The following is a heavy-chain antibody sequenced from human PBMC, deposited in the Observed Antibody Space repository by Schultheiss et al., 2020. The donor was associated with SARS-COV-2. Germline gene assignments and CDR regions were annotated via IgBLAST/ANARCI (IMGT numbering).Heavy chain of an antibody. J-gene: IGHJ4*02. V-gene: IGHV3-30*03. D-gene: IGHD6-6*01. Sequence: GGSLRLSCAASGFTLSSYSMNWVRQAPGKGLEWVAVISYDGSNKYYADSVKGRFTISRDNSKNTLYLQMGSLRAEDMAVYYCARGLVSYDYWGQGTLVTVSS. CDR3: ARGLVSYDY. CDR2: ISYDGSNK. CDR1: GFTLSSYS.